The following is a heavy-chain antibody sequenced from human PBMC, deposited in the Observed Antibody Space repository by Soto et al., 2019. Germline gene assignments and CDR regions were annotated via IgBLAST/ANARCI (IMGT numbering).Heavy chain of an antibody. CDR3: ARDNVEGYSSSWYY. D-gene: IGHD6-13*01. V-gene: IGHV1-18*01. J-gene: IGHJ4*01. Sequence: VQLAQSGAEVKKPGASVKVSCKASGYTFTSFGFSWVRQAPGQGLEWMGWINAYNGNTNYAQKFQGRVTMTTDTSTSTAYMELRSLRSDDTAVYYCARDNVEGYSSSWYYWGQGTLVTVSS. CDR2: INAYNGNT. CDR1: GYTFTSFG.